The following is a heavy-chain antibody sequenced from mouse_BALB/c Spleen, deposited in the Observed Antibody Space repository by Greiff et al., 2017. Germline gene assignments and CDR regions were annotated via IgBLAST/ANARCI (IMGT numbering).Heavy chain of an antibody. CDR1: GFTFSDYY. J-gene: IGHJ4*01. V-gene: IGHV5-4*02. Sequence: EVQLVESGGGLVKPGGSQKLSCAASGFTFSDYYMYWVRQTPEKRLEWVATISDGGSYTYYPDSVKGRFTISRDNAKNNLYLQMSSLKSEDTAMYYCAKGDYYRYGYYYAMDYWGQGTSVTVSS. CDR2: ISDGGSYT. CDR3: AKGDYYRYGYYYAMDY. D-gene: IGHD2-14*01.